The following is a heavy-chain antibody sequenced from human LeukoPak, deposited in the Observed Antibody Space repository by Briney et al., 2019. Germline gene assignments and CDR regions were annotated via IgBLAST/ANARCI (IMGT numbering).Heavy chain of an antibody. Sequence: GGSLRLSCAASGFTVSSNYMSWVRQAPGKGLEWVSVIYSGGSTYYADSVKGRFTISRDNSKNTLYLQMNSLRAEDTAVYYCAKDPNDSSSSGYWGQGTLVTVSS. J-gene: IGHJ4*02. D-gene: IGHD6-13*01. CDR3: AKDPNDSSSSGY. V-gene: IGHV3-66*01. CDR2: IYSGGST. CDR1: GFTVSSNY.